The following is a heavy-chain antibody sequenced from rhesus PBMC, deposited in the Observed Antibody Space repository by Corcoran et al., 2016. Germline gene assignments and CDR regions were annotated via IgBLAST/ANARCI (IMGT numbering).Heavy chain of an antibody. D-gene: IGHD5-24*01. CDR3: AKGYSGYKTHFDY. CDR2: IDPSDSDT. V-gene: IGHV5-20*02. Sequence: EVQLVQSGAEGKRPGESLKISWKTSGYSFTSYWIRWGRQMPGKGLEWMGAIDPSDSDTSYSPSFQGQVTISADKSISTAYLQWSSLKASDTATYYCAKGYSGYKTHFDYWGQGVLVTVSS. CDR1: GYSFTSYW. J-gene: IGHJ4*01.